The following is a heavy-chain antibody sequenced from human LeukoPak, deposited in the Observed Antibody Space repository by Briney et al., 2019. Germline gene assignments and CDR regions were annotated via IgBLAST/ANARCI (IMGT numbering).Heavy chain of an antibody. J-gene: IGHJ3*02. CDR2: IIPIFGTA. D-gene: IGHD3-22*01. Sequence: GASVKVSCKASGGTFSSYAISWVRQAPGQGLEWMGGIIPIFGTANYAQKFRGRVTITADESTSTAYMELSSLRSDDTAVYYCASKWVTYYYNSSAYHYPTDVFDIWGQGTMVTVSS. V-gene: IGHV1-69*13. CDR1: GGTFSSYA. CDR3: ASKWVTYYYNSSAYHYPTDVFDI.